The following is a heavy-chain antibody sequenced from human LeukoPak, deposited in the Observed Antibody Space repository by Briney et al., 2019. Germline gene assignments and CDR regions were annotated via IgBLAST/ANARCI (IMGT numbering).Heavy chain of an antibody. D-gene: IGHD1-26*01. CDR2: IYYSGST. V-gene: IGHV4-30-4*01. CDR1: GGSISSGDYY. Sequence: SETLSITCTVSGGSISSGDYYWSWIRQPPGKGLEWIGYIYYSGSTYYNPSLKSRVTISVDTSKNQFSLKLSSVTAADTAVYYCARGLIVGATPIDYWGQGTLVTVSS. J-gene: IGHJ4*02. CDR3: ARGLIVGATPIDY.